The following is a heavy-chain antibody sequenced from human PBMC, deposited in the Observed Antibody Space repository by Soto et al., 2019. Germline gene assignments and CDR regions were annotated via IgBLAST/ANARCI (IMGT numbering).Heavy chain of an antibody. CDR2: ISYDGSNK. V-gene: IGHV3-30*18. Sequence: GGSLRLSCAASGFTFSSYGMHWVRQAPGKGLEGVAVISYDGSNKYYADSVKGRFTISRDNSKNTLYLQMNSLRAEDTAVYYCAKDRRYCSSTSCYYPYGMDVWGQGTTVTAP. J-gene: IGHJ6*02. D-gene: IGHD2-2*01. CDR1: GFTFSSYG. CDR3: AKDRRYCSSTSCYYPYGMDV.